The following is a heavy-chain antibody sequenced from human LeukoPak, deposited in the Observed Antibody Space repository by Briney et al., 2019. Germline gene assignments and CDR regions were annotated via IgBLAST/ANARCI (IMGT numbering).Heavy chain of an antibody. CDR2: ISSSGSYI. Sequence: GGSLRLSCAASGFTFSNYIMNWVRQAPGKGLEWVSSISSSGSYIYYADSVKGRFTISRDNAKNSLYLQMNSLRAEDTAEYFCARDSRAVADDFDYWGQGTLVTVSS. CDR3: ARDSRAVADDFDY. V-gene: IGHV3-21*01. J-gene: IGHJ4*02. D-gene: IGHD6-19*01. CDR1: GFTFSNYI.